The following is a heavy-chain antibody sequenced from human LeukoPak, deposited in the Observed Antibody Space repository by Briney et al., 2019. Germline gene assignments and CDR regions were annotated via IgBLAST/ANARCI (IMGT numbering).Heavy chain of an antibody. D-gene: IGHD2-15*01. V-gene: IGHV4-4*07. CDR3: ARETVGYCSGGPCPYYFGY. Sequence: SETLSLTCTVSGGSINGYYWSWIRQPAGKGLEWIGRIYTSDDTNYNPSLKSRVTMSVDTSKNQFSLKLESVTAADMAVYYCARETVGYCSGGPCPYYFGYWGQGTLVTVSS. CDR1: GGSINGYY. CDR2: IYTSDDT. J-gene: IGHJ4*02.